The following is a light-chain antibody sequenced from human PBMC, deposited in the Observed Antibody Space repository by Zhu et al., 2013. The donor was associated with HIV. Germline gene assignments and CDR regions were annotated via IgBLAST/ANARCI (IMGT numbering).Light chain of an antibody. V-gene: IGKV3-20*01. CDR3: QQYGASPLT. Sequence: EIVLTQSPGTLSLSPGERVTLSCRASQTIMGNYLAWYQQRPGQAPRLVIYDASRRATGIPARFSGRGSGTDFTLTISRLEPEDFAVYYCQQYGASPLTFGGGTTVEIK. CDR2: DAS. CDR1: QTIMGNY. J-gene: IGKJ4*01.